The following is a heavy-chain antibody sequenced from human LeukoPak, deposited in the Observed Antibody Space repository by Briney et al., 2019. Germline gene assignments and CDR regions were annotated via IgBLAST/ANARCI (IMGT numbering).Heavy chain of an antibody. CDR3: ARDPQLGIGRPSDDFDI. J-gene: IGHJ3*02. Sequence: SQTLSLTCTVSGGSISSGGYYWSWIRQHPGKGLEWLGYIYYNGNTCYNPSLKGRVTISLDTSKKQFSLTVRSVTAADTAIYYCARDPQLGIGRPSDDFDIWGQGTMVNVSS. D-gene: IGHD7-27*01. CDR1: GGSISSGGYY. V-gene: IGHV4-31*03. CDR2: IYYNGNT.